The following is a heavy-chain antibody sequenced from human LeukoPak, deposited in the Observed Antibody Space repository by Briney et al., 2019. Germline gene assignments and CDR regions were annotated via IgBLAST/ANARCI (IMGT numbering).Heavy chain of an antibody. CDR2: IYYSGST. J-gene: IGHJ4*02. V-gene: IGHV4-39*02. D-gene: IGHD3-22*01. CDR1: GGSISSSSYY. CDR3: ARDPYYDSSGYYGGYFDY. Sequence: SETLSLTCTVSGGSISSSSYYWGWIRQPPGKGLEWIGSIYYSGSTYYNPSLKSRVTISVDTSKNQFSLKLSSVTAADTAVYYCARDPYYDSSGYYGGYFDYWGQGTLVTVSS.